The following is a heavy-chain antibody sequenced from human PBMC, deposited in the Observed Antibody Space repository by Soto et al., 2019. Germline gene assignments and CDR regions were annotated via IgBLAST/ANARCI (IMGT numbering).Heavy chain of an antibody. V-gene: IGHV4-59*01. CDR2: IYYSGST. CDR3: ARVDYDFWSGSSPPHYGMDV. D-gene: IGHD3-3*01. Sequence: PSETLSLTCTVSGGSISSYYWSWIRQPPGKGLEWIGYIYYSGSTNYNPSLKSRVTISVDTSKNQFSLKLSSVTAADTAVYYCARVDYDFWSGSSPPHYGMDVWGQGTTVIVSS. J-gene: IGHJ6*02. CDR1: GGSISSYY.